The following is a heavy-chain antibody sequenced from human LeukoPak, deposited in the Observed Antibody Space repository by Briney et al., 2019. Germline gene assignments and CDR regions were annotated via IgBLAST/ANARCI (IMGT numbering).Heavy chain of an antibody. CDR2: IYSGGST. V-gene: IGHV3-53*01. D-gene: IGHD3-22*01. CDR3: ARGTYYYDSSGIDP. CDR1: GFTVSSNY. J-gene: IGHJ5*02. Sequence: GGSLRLSCAASGFTVSSNYMSWVRQAPGKGLEWVSVIYSGGSTYYADSVKGRFTISRDNSKNTLYLQMNSLRAEDTAVYYCARGTYYYDSSGIDPWGQGTLVTVSS.